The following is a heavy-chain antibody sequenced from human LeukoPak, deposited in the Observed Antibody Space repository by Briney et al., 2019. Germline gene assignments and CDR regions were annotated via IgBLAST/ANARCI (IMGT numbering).Heavy chain of an antibody. Sequence: ASVKVSCKASGYTFTSYDINWVRQATGQGLEWMGWMNPNSGNTGYAQKFQGRVTMTRNTSISTAYMELSSLGSEDTAVYYCAREVPLGYCSGGSCGGFDPWGQGTLVTVSS. CDR1: GYTFTSYD. D-gene: IGHD2-15*01. V-gene: IGHV1-8*01. CDR3: AREVPLGYCSGGSCGGFDP. J-gene: IGHJ5*02. CDR2: MNPNSGNT.